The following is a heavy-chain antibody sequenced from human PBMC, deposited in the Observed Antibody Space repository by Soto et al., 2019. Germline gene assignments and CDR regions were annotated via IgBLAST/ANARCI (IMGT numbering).Heavy chain of an antibody. Sequence: PSETLSLTCTVSGGSVSSGSYYWSWIRQPPGKGLEWIGYIYYSGSTNYNPSLKSRVTISVDTSKNQFSLKLSSVTAADTAVYYCGRRPRDYYYYGMDIWGQGTTVTVSS. CDR2: IYYSGST. CDR1: GGSVSSGSYY. V-gene: IGHV4-61*01. J-gene: IGHJ6*02. CDR3: GRRPRDYYYYGMDI.